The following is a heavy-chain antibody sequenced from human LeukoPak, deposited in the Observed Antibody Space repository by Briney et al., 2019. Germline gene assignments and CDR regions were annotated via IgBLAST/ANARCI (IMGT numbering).Heavy chain of an antibody. CDR1: GFTFSSYG. CDR3: ARGASSSWSYFDY. Sequence: GGSLRLSCAASGFTFSSYGMHWVRQAPGKGLEWVAVIWYDGSNKYYADSVKGRFTISRDNSKNTLYLQMNSLRAEDMAVYYCARGASSSWSYFDYWGQGTLVTVSS. CDR2: IWYDGSNK. D-gene: IGHD6-13*01. V-gene: IGHV3-33*01. J-gene: IGHJ4*02.